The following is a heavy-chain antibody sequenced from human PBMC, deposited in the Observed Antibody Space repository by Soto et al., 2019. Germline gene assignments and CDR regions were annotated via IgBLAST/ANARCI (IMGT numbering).Heavy chain of an antibody. D-gene: IGHD3-10*01. Sequence: GASVKVSCKASGYTFTGYYMHWVRQAPGQGLEWMGWINPNSGGTNYAQKFQGWVTMTRDTSISTAYMELSSVTAADTAVYYCARLGYGSGRHGTYYFDYWGQGTLVTVSS. CDR3: ARLGYGSGRHGTYYFDY. J-gene: IGHJ4*02. CDR2: INPNSGGT. V-gene: IGHV1-2*04. CDR1: GYTFTGYY.